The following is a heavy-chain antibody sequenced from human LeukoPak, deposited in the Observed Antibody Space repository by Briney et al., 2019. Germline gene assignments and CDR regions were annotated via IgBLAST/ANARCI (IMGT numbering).Heavy chain of an antibody. J-gene: IGHJ6*02. CDR3: AIRSDYYGMDV. Sequence: XVYGGSFXGYYWSWLRQPPGKGLEWIGEINHSGSTNYNPSLKSRVTISVDTSKNQFSLKLSSVTAADTAVYYCAIRSDYYGMDVWGQGTTVTVSS. CDR2: INHSGST. CDR1: GGSFXGYY. V-gene: IGHV4-34*01.